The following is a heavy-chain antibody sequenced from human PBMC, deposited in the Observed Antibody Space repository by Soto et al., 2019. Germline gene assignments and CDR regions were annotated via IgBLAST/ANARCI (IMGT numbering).Heavy chain of an antibody. CDR3: ARLGISCWYRGGWFDP. Sequence: EVQLVESGGGLVQPGGSLRLSCAASGFTFSSYEMNWVRQAPGKGLEWVSYISSSGSTIYYADSVKGRFTISRDNAKNSLYLQMNSLRAEDTAVYYCARLGISCWYRGGWFDPWGQGTLVTVSS. D-gene: IGHD6-13*01. J-gene: IGHJ5*02. CDR1: GFTFSSYE. CDR2: ISSSGSTI. V-gene: IGHV3-48*03.